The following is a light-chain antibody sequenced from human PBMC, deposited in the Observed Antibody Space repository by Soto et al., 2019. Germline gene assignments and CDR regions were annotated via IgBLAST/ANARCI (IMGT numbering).Light chain of an antibody. V-gene: IGKV4-1*01. CDR3: QQYYSTPWT. CDR2: WAS. CDR1: QSILYSSNNKRY. J-gene: IGKJ1*01. Sequence: DIVMTQSPDSMAVSLGERATIKCKSSQSILYSSNNKRYLAWYQQKPRQSHKLIIYWASTRESGVPDRFSGSGSGTDFTLTISILQAEDVAVYCCQQYYSTPWTFGQGTKVEIK.